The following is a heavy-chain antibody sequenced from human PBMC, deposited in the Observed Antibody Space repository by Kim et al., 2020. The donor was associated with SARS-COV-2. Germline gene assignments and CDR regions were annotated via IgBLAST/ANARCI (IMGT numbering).Heavy chain of an antibody. CDR2: ISAYNGNT. Sequence: ASVKVSCKASGYTFTSYGISWVRQAPGQGLEWMGWISAYNGNTNYAQKLQGRVTMTTDTSTSTAYMELRSLRSDDTAVYYCARVGRRNYDFWSGYYTEVYYYGMDVWGQGTTVTVSS. D-gene: IGHD3-3*01. CDR3: ARVGRRNYDFWSGYYTEVYYYGMDV. J-gene: IGHJ6*02. CDR1: GYTFTSYG. V-gene: IGHV1-18*01.